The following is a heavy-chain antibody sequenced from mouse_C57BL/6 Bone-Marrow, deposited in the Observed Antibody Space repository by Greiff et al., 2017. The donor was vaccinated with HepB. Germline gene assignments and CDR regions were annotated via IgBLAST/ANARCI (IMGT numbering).Heavy chain of an antibody. D-gene: IGHD1-1*01. CDR1: GFSFNTYA. CDR3: VGQYYYGSSPYFDY. Sequence: EVQRVESGGGLVQPKGSLKLSCAASGFSFNTYAMNWVRQAPGKGLEWVARIRSKSNNYATYYADSVKDRFTISRDDSESMLYLQMNNLKTEDTAMYYCVGQYYYGSSPYFDYWGQGTTLTVSS. CDR2: IRSKSNNYAT. J-gene: IGHJ2*01. V-gene: IGHV10-1*01.